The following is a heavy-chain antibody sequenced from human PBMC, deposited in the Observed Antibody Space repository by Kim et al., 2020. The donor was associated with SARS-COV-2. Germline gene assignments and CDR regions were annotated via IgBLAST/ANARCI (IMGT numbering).Heavy chain of an antibody. CDR3: AKGLLRGSSSWYPKYYYGMDV. CDR1: GFTFSSYA. Sequence: GGSLRLSCAASGFTFSSYAMSWVRQAPGKGLEWVSAISGSGGSTYYADSVKGRFTISRDNSKNTLYLQMNSLRAEDTAVYYCAKGLLRGSSSWYPKYYYGMDVWGQGTTVTVSS. CDR2: ISGSGGST. D-gene: IGHD6-13*01. V-gene: IGHV3-23*01. J-gene: IGHJ6*02.